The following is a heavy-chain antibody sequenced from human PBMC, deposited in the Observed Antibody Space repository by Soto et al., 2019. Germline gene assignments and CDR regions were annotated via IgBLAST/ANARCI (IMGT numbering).Heavy chain of an antibody. CDR3: ERANYYGSPGDFDY. J-gene: IGHJ4*02. CDR2: ISSSSSTL. CDR1: GFTFSSYS. Sequence: EVQLVESGGGLVQPGGSLRLSCAASGFTFSSYSMNWVRQAPGKGLEWVSYISSSSSTLYYEDSVKGRFTISRDNAKNSLYLQMNSLRAEDTAVYYCERANYYGSPGDFDYWGQGTLVTVSS. V-gene: IGHV3-48*01. D-gene: IGHD3-10*01.